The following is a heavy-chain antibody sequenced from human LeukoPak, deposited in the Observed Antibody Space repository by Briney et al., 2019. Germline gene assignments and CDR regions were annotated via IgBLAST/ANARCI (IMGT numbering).Heavy chain of an antibody. J-gene: IGHJ4*02. CDR1: GYTFTGYY. CDR2: INPNSGGT. Sequence: GASVKVSCKASGYTFTGYYMHWVRQAPGQGLEWMGWINPNSGGTNYALKFQGRVTMTRDTSISTAYMELSRLRSDDTAVYYCARDGAYCGGDCYSDYWGQGTLVTVSS. D-gene: IGHD2-21*02. V-gene: IGHV1-2*02. CDR3: ARDGAYCGGDCYSDY.